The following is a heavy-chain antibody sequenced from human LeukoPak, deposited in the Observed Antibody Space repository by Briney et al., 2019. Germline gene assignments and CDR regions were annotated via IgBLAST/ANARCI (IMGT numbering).Heavy chain of an antibody. CDR3: AKDKRQLGYYYYYMDV. CDR1: GFTFSSYG. D-gene: IGHD6-13*01. V-gene: IGHV3-30*02. CDR2: IRYDGSNK. Sequence: GGSLRLSCAASGFTFSSYGMHWVRQAPGKGLEWVAFIRYDGSNKYYADSVKGRFTISRDNSKNTLYLQMNSLRAEDTAVYYCAKDKRQLGYYYYYMDVWGKGTTVTVSS. J-gene: IGHJ6*03.